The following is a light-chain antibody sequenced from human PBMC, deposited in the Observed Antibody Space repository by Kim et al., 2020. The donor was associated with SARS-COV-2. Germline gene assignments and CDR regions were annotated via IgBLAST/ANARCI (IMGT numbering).Light chain of an antibody. CDR2: DSN. CDR3: QSYDTSLGGYV. J-gene: IGLJ1*01. Sequence: QRVTSSCTGSSSNIGAVYNVHWYQELPGAAAKPLIYDSNKRPSGVPDRFSGSKSGTSASLAITGLQAEDEADYYCQSYDTSLGGYVFGTGTKVTVL. V-gene: IGLV1-40*01. CDR1: SSNIGAVYN.